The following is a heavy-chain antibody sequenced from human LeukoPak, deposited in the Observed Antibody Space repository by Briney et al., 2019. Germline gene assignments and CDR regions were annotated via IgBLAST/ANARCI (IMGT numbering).Heavy chain of an antibody. J-gene: IGHJ4*02. CDR3: ARKSPGYSGYPIFYYFDY. Sequence: GASVKVSCKASGYTFTGYYMHWVRQAPGQGLEWMGWINPNSGGTNYAQKFQGRVTMTRDTSISTAYMELSRLRSDDTAVYYCARKSPGYSGYPIFYYFDYWGQGTLVTVSS. CDR1: GYTFTGYY. V-gene: IGHV1-2*02. D-gene: IGHD5-12*01. CDR2: INPNSGGT.